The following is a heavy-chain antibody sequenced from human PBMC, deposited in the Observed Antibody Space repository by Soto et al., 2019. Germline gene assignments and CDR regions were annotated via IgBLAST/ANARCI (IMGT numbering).Heavy chain of an antibody. J-gene: IGHJ4*02. D-gene: IGHD3-3*01. CDR2: IHYSGNT. CDR3: ARGHYDFWSGYFATIDY. V-gene: IGHV4-59*08. CDR1: CGTISNYY. Sequence: SETLSLTCTVSCGTISNYYWRWIRQPQGKGLEWIGYIHYSGNTNYNPSLKSRVTISADTSKNQFSLKLSSVTAADTAVYYCARGHYDFWSGYFATIDYWGQGTLVTVSS.